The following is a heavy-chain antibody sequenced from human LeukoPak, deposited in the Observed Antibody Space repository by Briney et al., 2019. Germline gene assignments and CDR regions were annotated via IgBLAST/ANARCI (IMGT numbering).Heavy chain of an antibody. Sequence: GGSLRLSCAASGFTFSSYGMHWVRQAPGKGLEWVAVIWYDGSNKYYADSVKGRFTISRDNSKNTLYLQMNSLRAEDTAVYYCARNSRIYYYYGMDVWGQGTTVTVSS. D-gene: IGHD2/OR15-2a*01. CDR1: GFTFSSYG. V-gene: IGHV3-33*01. CDR2: IWYDGSNK. J-gene: IGHJ6*02. CDR3: ARNSRIYYYYGMDV.